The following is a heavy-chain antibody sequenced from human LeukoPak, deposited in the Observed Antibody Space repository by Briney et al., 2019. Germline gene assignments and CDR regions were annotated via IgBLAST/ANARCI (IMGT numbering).Heavy chain of an antibody. D-gene: IGHD3-22*01. V-gene: IGHV3-23*01. Sequence: GGSLRLSCAASGFTFSSYAMSWVRQAPGKGLEWVSSISGSGGSTYYADSVKGRFTISRDNSKNTLYLQMNSLRAEDTAVYYCAKGSYYDSSGYYLDYWGQGTLVTVSS. CDR1: GFTFSSYA. J-gene: IGHJ4*02. CDR2: ISGSGGST. CDR3: AKGSYYDSSGYYLDY.